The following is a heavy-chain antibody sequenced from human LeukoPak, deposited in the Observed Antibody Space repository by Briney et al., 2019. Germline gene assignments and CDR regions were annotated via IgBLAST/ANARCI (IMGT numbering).Heavy chain of an antibody. D-gene: IGHD2-8*01. CDR2: IYHSGST. V-gene: IGHV4-30-2*01. CDR3: ARECRGVFDY. Sequence: PSQTLSLTCAVSGGSISSGGYSWSWIRQPPGKGLEWIGYIYHSGSTYYSPSLKSRVTISVDRSKNQFSLKLSSVTAADTAVYYCARECRGVFDYWGQEPLVTVSS. CDR1: GGSISSGGYS. J-gene: IGHJ4*02.